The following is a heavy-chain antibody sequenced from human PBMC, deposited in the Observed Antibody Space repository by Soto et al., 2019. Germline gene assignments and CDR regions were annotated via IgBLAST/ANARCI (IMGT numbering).Heavy chain of an antibody. J-gene: IGHJ6*02. Sequence: EVQLLESGGGLVQPGGSLRLSCAASGFTFSNYSMRWVRQAPGKGLEWVSTITGSGSHAYYADSVKGRFTISNDISKSTLFLHMNSLSAEDTAAYYCAKDGSGRWAMDAWGQGTTVTVSS. CDR3: AKDGSGRWAMDA. CDR2: ITGSGSHA. D-gene: IGHD3-10*01. V-gene: IGHV3-23*01. CDR1: GFTFSNYS.